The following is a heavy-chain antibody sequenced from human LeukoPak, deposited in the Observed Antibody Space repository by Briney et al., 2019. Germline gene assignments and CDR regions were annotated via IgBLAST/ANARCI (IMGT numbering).Heavy chain of an antibody. CDR3: ARGIAVADPSGDY. CDR2: ISSSSSYI. V-gene: IGHV3-21*01. J-gene: IGHJ4*02. Sequence: GGSLRLSCAASGFTFSSYSMNWVRQAPGKGLEWVSSISSSSSYIYYADSVKGRFTISRDNAKNSLYLQMNSLRAEDTAVYYCARGIAVADPSGDYWGQGTLVTVSS. D-gene: IGHD6-19*01. CDR1: GFTFSSYS.